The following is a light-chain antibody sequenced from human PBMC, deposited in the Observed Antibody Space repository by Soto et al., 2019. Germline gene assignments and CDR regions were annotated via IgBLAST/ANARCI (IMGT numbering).Light chain of an antibody. CDR1: QRIDTW. Sequence: DIQMTQSPSILSASVGDRVTITCRASQRIDTWLAWYQQKPGTAPKLLIYKATILQSGVPSRFSGSGSGTEIPLAIRRLQPDDFATYYCQEYETFSPWTFGQGTKVEMK. CDR3: QEYETFSPWT. CDR2: KAT. V-gene: IGKV1-5*03. J-gene: IGKJ1*01.